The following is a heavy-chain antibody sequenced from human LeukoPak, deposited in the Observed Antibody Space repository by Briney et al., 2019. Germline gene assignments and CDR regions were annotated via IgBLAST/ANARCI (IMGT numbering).Heavy chain of an antibody. CDR1: GGSISGYD. D-gene: IGHD3-22*01. CDR3: ARYLGYYDSSGYSFDI. CDR2: IYKSGNT. Sequence: AETLSLAGTVSGGSISGYDWSWIRQRPGKGLECIGYIYKSGNTSYSPSLKSRVTTSVDTSKNQFSLKLSSVTAADTAVYYCARYLGYYDSSGYSFDIWGQGTMVTVSS. V-gene: IGHV4-59*01. J-gene: IGHJ3*02.